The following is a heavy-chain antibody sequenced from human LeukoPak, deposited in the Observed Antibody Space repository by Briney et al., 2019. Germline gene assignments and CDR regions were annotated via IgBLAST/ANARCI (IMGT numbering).Heavy chain of an antibody. CDR3: ARLLYGSLGWFDP. Sequence: SETLSLTCTVSGGSISSYYWSWIRQPPGKGLEWIGYIYYSGSTNYNPSLKSRVTISVDTSKNQFSLKLSSVTAADTAVYYCARLLYGSLGWFDPWGQGTLVTVSS. D-gene: IGHD2-8*01. CDR1: GGSISSYY. V-gene: IGHV4-59*01. CDR2: IYYSGST. J-gene: IGHJ5*02.